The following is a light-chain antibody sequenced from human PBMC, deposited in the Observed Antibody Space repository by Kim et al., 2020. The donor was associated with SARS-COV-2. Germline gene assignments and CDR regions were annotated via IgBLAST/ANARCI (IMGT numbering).Light chain of an antibody. V-gene: IGLV3-21*04. CDR1: SIGSKS. CDR3: QVWDSSSDQKV. J-gene: IGLJ3*02. Sequence: SYELTQPPSVSVAPGKTASISCGGNSIGSKSVHWYQQKPGQAPVLVIYYDYNRPSGIPERFSGSNSGNTATLTISRVEAGDEADYYCQVWDSSSDQKVFG. CDR2: YDY.